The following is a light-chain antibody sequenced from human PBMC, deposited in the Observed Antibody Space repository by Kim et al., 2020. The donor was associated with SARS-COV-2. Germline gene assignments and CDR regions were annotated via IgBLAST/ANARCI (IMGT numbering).Light chain of an antibody. CDR2: DAS. Sequence: PLSLSPGESATLSCRASQSVSSYLAWYQQKPGQAPRLLIYDASNRATGIPARFSGSGSGTDFTLNISSLEPEDFAVYYCQQRRGAFGGGTKVDIK. CDR3: QQRRGA. J-gene: IGKJ4*01. CDR1: QSVSSY. V-gene: IGKV3-11*01.